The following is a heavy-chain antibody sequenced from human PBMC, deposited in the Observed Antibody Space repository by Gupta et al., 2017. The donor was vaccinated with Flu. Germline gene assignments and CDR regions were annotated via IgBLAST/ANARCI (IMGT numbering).Heavy chain of an antibody. CDR3: ARHYFGIGVRENYGMDV. D-gene: IGHD6-6*01. Sequence: QLQMQESGPGLVKPSETLSLTCTISGGSVSSSSYYWGWIRQPPGKGLVWIGSIYYSGSTYYNPSLESRVTISVDMSKNQFSLKLSSVTAADTAVYFCARHYFGIGVRENYGMDVWGRGTTVTVSS. V-gene: IGHV4-39*01. CDR1: GGSVSSSSYY. J-gene: IGHJ6*02. CDR2: IYYSGST.